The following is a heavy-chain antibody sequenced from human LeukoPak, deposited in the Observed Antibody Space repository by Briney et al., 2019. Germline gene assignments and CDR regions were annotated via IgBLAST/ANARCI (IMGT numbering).Heavy chain of an antibody. CDR3: ATGSYPDAFDI. CDR1: GGTFSSYA. J-gene: IGHJ3*02. V-gene: IGHV1-2*02. Sequence: GASVKVSCKASGGTFSSYAISWVRQAPGQGLEWMGWINPNSGGTNYAQKFQGRVTMTRDTSISTAYMELSRLRSDDTAVYYCATGSYPDAFDIWGQGTMVTVSS. D-gene: IGHD1-26*01. CDR2: INPNSGGT.